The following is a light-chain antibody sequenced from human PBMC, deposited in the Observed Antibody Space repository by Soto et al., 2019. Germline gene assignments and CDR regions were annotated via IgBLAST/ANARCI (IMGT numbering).Light chain of an antibody. CDR2: RAS. Sequence: DIQMTQSPSSLSASVGDRVTITCRASQRISTWLGWYQQKPGKAPKLLIYRASSLESGVPSRFSGSGSGTEFTLTISSLQPDDFATYYCQQYNSYSGTFGPGTKVDIK. CDR3: QQYNSYSGT. V-gene: IGKV1-5*03. CDR1: QRISTW. J-gene: IGKJ3*01.